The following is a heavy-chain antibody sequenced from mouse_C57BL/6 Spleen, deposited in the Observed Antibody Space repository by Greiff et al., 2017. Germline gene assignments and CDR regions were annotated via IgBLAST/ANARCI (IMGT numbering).Heavy chain of an antibody. J-gene: IGHJ2*01. CDR1: GYTFTDYY. CDR2: IYPGSGNT. CDR3: ARSEAGFDY. V-gene: IGHV1-76*01. Sequence: QVQLKQSGAELVRPGASVKLSCKASGYTFTDYYINWVKQRPGQGLEWIARIYPGSGNTYYNEKFKGKATLTAENSSSTAYMQLSSLTSEDSAVYFCARSEAGFDYWGQGTTLTVSS.